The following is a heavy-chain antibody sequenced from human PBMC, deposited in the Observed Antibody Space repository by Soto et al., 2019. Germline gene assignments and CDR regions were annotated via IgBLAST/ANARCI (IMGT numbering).Heavy chain of an antibody. CDR3: ARAGVEEAIQVGYLQH. D-gene: IGHD2-8*01. Sequence: QTGGSLRLSCAASGFTFSNYAMHWVRQAPGKGLEWVAVISYDGTTEYYADSVKGRLTISRDSSENTLYLQMNSLRAEDTALYYCARAGVEEAIQVGYLQHCGQGTLVTVSS. CDR1: GFTFSNYA. CDR2: ISYDGTTE. V-gene: IGHV3-33*01. J-gene: IGHJ1*01.